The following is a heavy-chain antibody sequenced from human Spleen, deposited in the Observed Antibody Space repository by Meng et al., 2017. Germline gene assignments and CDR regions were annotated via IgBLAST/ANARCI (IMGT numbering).Heavy chain of an antibody. CDR3: ARRDRATTGYAMDV. CDR1: GFSFNDYY. D-gene: IGHD1-1*01. CDR2: ISSSSSTI. Sequence: GESLKISCAASGFSFNDYYMSWIRQAPGEGLEWVSYISSSSSTIYYANSVKGRFTISRDNAKNSLYLQMNSLKTEDTAVYYCARRDRATTGYAMDVWGQGTTVTVSS. J-gene: IGHJ6*02. V-gene: IGHV3-11*01.